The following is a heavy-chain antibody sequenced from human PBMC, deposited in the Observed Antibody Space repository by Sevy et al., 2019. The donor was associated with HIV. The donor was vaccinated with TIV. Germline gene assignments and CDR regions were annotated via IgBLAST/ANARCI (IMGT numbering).Heavy chain of an antibody. D-gene: IGHD3-16*01. CDR2: IYYSGSN. J-gene: IGHJ6*02. V-gene: IGHV4-39*01. CDR1: GGSMSSSSYN. CDR3: ATPDFHHIWGGNRQFTGAFNI. Sequence: SETLSLTCSVSGGSMSSSSYNWGWIRQSPGKGLEWIGNIYYSGSNSYNPSLKSRVTISLDTSKNQFYLHLNSVTASDTGVYCCATPDFHHIWGGNRQFTGAFNIWGQGTRVTVSS.